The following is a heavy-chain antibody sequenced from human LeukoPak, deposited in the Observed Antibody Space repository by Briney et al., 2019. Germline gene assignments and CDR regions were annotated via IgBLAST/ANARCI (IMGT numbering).Heavy chain of an antibody. V-gene: IGHV3-7*01. CDR1: EFTFNNYW. Sequence: PGGSLRLSCAGSEFTFNNYWMNWVRQAPGKGLQWVANINQDESEKNYVESVKGRFTISRDNANNSLYLQMSTLSAEDTAVYYCATELSGDAFDIWGQGTIVTVSS. J-gene: IGHJ3*02. CDR2: INQDESEK. CDR3: ATELSGDAFDI. D-gene: IGHD2-15*01.